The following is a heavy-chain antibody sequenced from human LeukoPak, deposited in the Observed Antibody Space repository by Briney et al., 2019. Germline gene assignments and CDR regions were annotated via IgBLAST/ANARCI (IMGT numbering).Heavy chain of an antibody. D-gene: IGHD2-15*01. CDR1: GYTFSSYY. V-gene: IGHV1-46*01. CDR3: ARARSRYCGGGSCYWDWFDP. J-gene: IGHJ5*02. CDR2: INPSGGST. Sequence: ASVKASCKASGYTFSSYYIHWVRQAPGQGLEWMGIINPSGGSTSYAQKFQGRVTMTRDTSTSTVYMELSSLRSEDTAVYYCARARSRYCGGGSCYWDWFDPWGQGTLVTVSS.